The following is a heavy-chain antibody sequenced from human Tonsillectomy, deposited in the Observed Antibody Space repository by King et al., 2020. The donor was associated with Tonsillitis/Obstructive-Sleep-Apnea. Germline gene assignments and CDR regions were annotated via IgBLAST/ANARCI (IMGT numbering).Heavy chain of an antibody. J-gene: IGHJ4*02. V-gene: IGHV5-51*01. CDR2: IYPGDSDT. CDR3: ARSLRGYHDSFDY. D-gene: IGHD3-3*01. CDR1: GYSFTTYW. Sequence: QLVQSGAEVKKPGESLKISCKASGYSFTTYWIAWVRQMPGKGLEWMGIIYPGDSDTRYSPSFQGQVTISADKSISTAYLQWSSLKASDTAICYCARSLRGYHDSFDYWGQGPLVTVSS.